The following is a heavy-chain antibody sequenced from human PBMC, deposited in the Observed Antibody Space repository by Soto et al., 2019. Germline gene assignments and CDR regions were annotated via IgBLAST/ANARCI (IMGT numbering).Heavy chain of an antibody. CDR3: ARVLGEVTINSAFDF. Sequence: QVQLVESGGGVVQPGRSLRLSCAASGFTFGRYVIHWVRQAPGKGLEWVAAMSYDGGSQYYTDSVKGRFTISIDNSKNPLYLQLSSLRPEDTATYYCARVLGEVTINSAFDFWGQGKIVTVSA. CDR2: MSYDGGSQ. J-gene: IGHJ3*01. CDR1: GFTFGRYV. V-gene: IGHV3-30-3*01. D-gene: IGHD1-26*01.